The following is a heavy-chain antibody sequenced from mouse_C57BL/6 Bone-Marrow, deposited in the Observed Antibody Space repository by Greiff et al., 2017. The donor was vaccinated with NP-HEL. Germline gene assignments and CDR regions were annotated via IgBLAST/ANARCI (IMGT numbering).Heavy chain of an antibody. J-gene: IGHJ2*01. Sequence: VHVKQSGPELVKPGASVKISCKASGYSFTGYYMNWVKQSPEKSLEWIGEINPSTGGTTYNQKFKAKATLTVDKSSSTAYMQLKSLTSEDSAVYYCARDGTGYWGQGTTLTVSS. V-gene: IGHV1-42*01. CDR3: ARDGTGY. CDR1: GYSFTGYY. CDR2: INPSTGGT. D-gene: IGHD4-1*01.